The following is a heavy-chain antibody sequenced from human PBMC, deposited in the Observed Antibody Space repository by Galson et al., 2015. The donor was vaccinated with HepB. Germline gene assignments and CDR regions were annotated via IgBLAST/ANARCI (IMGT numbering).Heavy chain of an antibody. V-gene: IGHV3-30-3*01. CDR2: ISFDGSSK. CDR3: ARDPPYGDDRGYHFYGMGV. CDR1: GFTFSSYA. J-gene: IGHJ6*02. Sequence: SLRLSCAASGFTFSSYAMHWVRQAPGKGLEWVALISFDGSSKYYADSVKGRFTISRDNSNNTLYLQMNSLRVEDTAVYYCARDPPYGDDRGYHFYGMGVWGQGTTVSVSS. D-gene: IGHD4-17*01.